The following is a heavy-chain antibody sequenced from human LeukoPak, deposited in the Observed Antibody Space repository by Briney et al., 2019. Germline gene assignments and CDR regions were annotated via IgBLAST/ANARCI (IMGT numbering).Heavy chain of an antibody. CDR1: GGSFSVNRYY. J-gene: IGHJ3*02. CDR2: MYYSGNT. Sequence: SETLSLTCAVYGGSFSVNRYYWGWIRQPPGKGPEWLGSMYYSGNTYYNPSLRSRVTISVDTSKNQFSLRLSSVTAADTAVYYCARQDRITNSIDAFDIWGQGTMVTVSS. V-gene: IGHV4-39*07. CDR3: ARQDRITNSIDAFDI. D-gene: IGHD1-1*01.